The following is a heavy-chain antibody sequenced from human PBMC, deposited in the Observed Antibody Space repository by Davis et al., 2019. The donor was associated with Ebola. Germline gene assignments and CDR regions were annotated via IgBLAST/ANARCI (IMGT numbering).Heavy chain of an antibody. Sequence: PGGSLRLSCTASGLTLSSLAMHWIRQAPGKGLEWVAHLGSDGRYTAYADSVKGRFTVSRDNFQNTLYVEMNSLRADDTAMYYCARFSGLPVSGGFKGGMDVWGKGTTVTVSS. V-gene: IGHV3-33*01. D-gene: IGHD2-2*01. CDR3: ARFSGLPVSGGFKGGMDV. CDR1: GLTLSSLA. J-gene: IGHJ6*04. CDR2: LGSDGRYT.